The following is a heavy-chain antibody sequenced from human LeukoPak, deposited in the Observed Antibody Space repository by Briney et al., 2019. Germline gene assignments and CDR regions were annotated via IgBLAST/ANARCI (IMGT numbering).Heavy chain of an antibody. Sequence: GGSLRLSCAASGFTFSSYSMNWVRQAPGKGLEWVANIKQDGSEKYYVDSVKGRFTISRDNAKNSLYLQMNSLRAEDTAVYYCARDDVGATEVYWGQGTLVTVSS. CDR3: ARDDVGATEVY. J-gene: IGHJ4*02. D-gene: IGHD1-26*01. V-gene: IGHV3-7*01. CDR1: GFTFSSYS. CDR2: IKQDGSEK.